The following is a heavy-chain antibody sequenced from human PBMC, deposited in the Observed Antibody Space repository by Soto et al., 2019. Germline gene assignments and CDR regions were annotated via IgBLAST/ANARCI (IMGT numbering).Heavy chain of an antibody. CDR2: INHSGST. CDR3: ARGIRGVAARRSDRVYYYYMDV. Sequence: SETLSLTCAVYSGSFSGYYWSWIRQPPGKGLEWIGEINHSGSTNYNPSLKSRVTISVDTSKNQFSLKLSSVTAADTAVYYCARGIRGVAARRSDRVYYYYMDVWGKGTTVTVSS. D-gene: IGHD6-6*01. V-gene: IGHV4-34*01. J-gene: IGHJ6*03. CDR1: SGSFSGYY.